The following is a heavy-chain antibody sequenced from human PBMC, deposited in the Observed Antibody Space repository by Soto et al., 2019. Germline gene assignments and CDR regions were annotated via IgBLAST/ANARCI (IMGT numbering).Heavy chain of an antibody. Sequence: EVQLVESGGGLVKPGGSLRLSCAASGFTFSSYSMNWVRQAPGKGLAWVSSISSSSSYIYYADSVKGRFTISRDNAKNSLYLQMNGLRADDTAVYYCSRVGAADAFDIWGQGTMLTLSS. J-gene: IGHJ3*02. CDR2: ISSSSSYI. D-gene: IGHD6-13*01. CDR1: GFTFSSYS. V-gene: IGHV3-21*01. CDR3: SRVGAADAFDI.